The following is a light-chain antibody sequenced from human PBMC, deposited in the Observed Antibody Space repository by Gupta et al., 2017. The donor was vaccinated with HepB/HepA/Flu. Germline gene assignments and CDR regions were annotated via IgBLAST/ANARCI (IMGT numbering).Light chain of an antibody. V-gene: IGKV3-15*01. CDR3: QQYKNWPLWT. CDR2: DAS. J-gene: IGKJ1*01. CDR1: QSVSNN. Sequence: EIVMTQSPATLSVSPGERATLSCRASQSVSNNLAWYQQKPGQAPRLLIYDASTRDTGIQASFSGSGFGKDVALTISSRQSEDFAVYYCQQYKNWPLWTFGQGTKVEIK.